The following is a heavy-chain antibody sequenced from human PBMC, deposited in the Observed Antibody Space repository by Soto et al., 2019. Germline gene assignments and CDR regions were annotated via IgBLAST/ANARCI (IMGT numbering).Heavy chain of an antibody. CDR1: GGTFSRHS. CDR3: ATGSFTSTGGRIGYHYNAMDV. D-gene: IGHD1-1*01. Sequence: SVKVSCKSSGGTFSRHSINWVRQAPGQGLEWMGGIIPIFGPANFAKKFQGRVTITADESTTTAYMELSSLTSEDTAVYYCATGSFTSTGGRIGYHYNAMDVWGQGTTVTVSS. V-gene: IGHV1-69*13. CDR2: IIPIFGPA. J-gene: IGHJ6*02.